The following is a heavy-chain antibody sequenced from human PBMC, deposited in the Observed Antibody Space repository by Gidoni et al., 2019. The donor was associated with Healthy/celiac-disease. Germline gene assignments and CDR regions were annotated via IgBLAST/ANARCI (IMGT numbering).Heavy chain of an antibody. CDR2: ISYDGGNK. CDR1: GFTFSSYA. Sequence: QVQLVESGGGVVQPGRSLRLSCAASGFTFSSYAIHLVRQAPGKGLEWVAVISYDGGNKYYADSVKGRFTISRDNSKNTLYLQMNSLRAEDTAVYYCARDSPFSGALWFGEFNWFDPWGQGTLVTVSS. CDR3: ARDSPFSGALWFGEFNWFDP. V-gene: IGHV3-30-3*01. D-gene: IGHD3-10*01. J-gene: IGHJ5*02.